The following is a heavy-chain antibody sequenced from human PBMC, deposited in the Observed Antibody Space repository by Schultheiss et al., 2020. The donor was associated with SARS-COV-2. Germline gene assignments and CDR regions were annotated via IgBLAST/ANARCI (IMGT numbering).Heavy chain of an antibody. D-gene: IGHD3-3*01. CDR1: GFTFSSYA. V-gene: IGHV3-48*03. CDR2: ISSSGSTI. Sequence: GESLKISCAASGFTFSSYAMSWVRQAPGKGLEWVSYISSSGSTIYYADSVKGRFTISRDNAKNSLYLQMNSLRAEDTAVYYCARDLSLYYDFWSGYYPLVDYYGMDVWGQGTTVTVSS. CDR3: ARDLSLYYDFWSGYYPLVDYYGMDV. J-gene: IGHJ6*02.